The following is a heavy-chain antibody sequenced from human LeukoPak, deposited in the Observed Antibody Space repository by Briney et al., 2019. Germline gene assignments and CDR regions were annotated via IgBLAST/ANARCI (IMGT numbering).Heavy chain of an antibody. V-gene: IGHV3-7*03. J-gene: IGHJ6*04. CDR1: GFTFSSYG. CDR3: ARDCSSSTCQHGMDV. CDR2: IKEDGSVK. Sequence: GGPLRLSCAASGFTFSSYGMSWVRQAPGKGPEWVANIKEDGSVKRYVDSVKGRFTISRDNAKNSLYLQMNSLRAEDTAVYYCARDCSSSTCQHGMDVWGKGTTVTVSS. D-gene: IGHD2-2*01.